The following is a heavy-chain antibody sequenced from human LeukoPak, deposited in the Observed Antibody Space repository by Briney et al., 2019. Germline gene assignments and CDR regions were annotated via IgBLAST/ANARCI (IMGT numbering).Heavy chain of an antibody. CDR2: IAGSSGYI. CDR1: GFTFSDYY. J-gene: IGHJ4*01. V-gene: IGHV3-11*06. CDR3: ARDRGAYCGGDCYLGFDY. D-gene: IGHD2-21*02. Sequence: GGSLRLSCAASGFTFSDYYMSWIRQAPGKGLEWVSYIAGSSGYISYADSVKGRFTISRDNAKKSLYLQMTSLTAEDTAVYYCARDRGAYCGGDCYLGFDYWGRGTLVTVSS.